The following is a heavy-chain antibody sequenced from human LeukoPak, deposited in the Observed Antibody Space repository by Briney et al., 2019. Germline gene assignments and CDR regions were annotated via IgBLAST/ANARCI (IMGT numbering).Heavy chain of an antibody. CDR2: ISGSGGST. CDR1: GFTFSSYA. V-gene: IGHV3-23*01. J-gene: IGHJ3*02. D-gene: IGHD2-2*01. CDR3: AKGTDPTLGYCSSTSCLDAFDI. Sequence: GGSLRLSCTASGFTFSSYAMSWVRQAPGKGLEWVSAISGSGGSTYYADSVKGRFTISRDNSKNTLYLQMNSLRAEDTAVYYCAKGTDPTLGYCSSTSCLDAFDIWGQGTMVTASS.